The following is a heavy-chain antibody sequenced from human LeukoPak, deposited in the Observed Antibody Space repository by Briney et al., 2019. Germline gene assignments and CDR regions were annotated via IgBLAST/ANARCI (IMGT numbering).Heavy chain of an antibody. CDR3: ARGIAAAGTPYGMDV. J-gene: IGHJ6*02. CDR1: GGSFSGYY. D-gene: IGHD6-13*01. V-gene: IGHV4-34*01. Sequence: PSETLSLTCAVYGGSFSGYYWSWIRQPPGKGLEWIGEINHSGSTTYNPSLKSRVTISVDTSKNQFSLKLSSVTAADTAVYHCARGIAAAGTPYGMDVWGQGTTVTVSS. CDR2: INHSGST.